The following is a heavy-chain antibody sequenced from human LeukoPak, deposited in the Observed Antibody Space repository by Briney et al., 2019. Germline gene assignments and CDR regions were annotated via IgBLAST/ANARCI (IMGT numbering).Heavy chain of an antibody. CDR1: GGSISSSY. J-gene: IGHJ4*02. CDR3: ARVDGDGYNIPDY. CDR2: IYYSGST. D-gene: IGHD5-24*01. Sequence: PSETLSLTCTVSGGSISSSYWSWIRQPPGKGLEWIGYIYYSGSTNYNPSFKSRVAISVDTSKNQFSLKLSSVTAADTAVYYCARVDGDGYNIPDYWGQGTLVTVSS. V-gene: IGHV4-59*12.